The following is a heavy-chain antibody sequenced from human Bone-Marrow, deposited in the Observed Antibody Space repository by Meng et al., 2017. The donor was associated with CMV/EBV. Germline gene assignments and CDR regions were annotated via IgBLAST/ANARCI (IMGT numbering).Heavy chain of an antibody. Sequence: GESLKISCAASGFTFSSYAMSWVRQAPGKGLEWVSAISGSGGSTYYADSVKGRFTISRDNSKNTLYLQMKSLRPEDTAVYYCAKEILSLDYWGQGTLVTFYS. D-gene: IGHD2-8*01. V-gene: IGHV3-23*01. J-gene: IGHJ4*02. CDR3: AKEILSLDY. CDR2: ISGSGGST. CDR1: GFTFSSYA.